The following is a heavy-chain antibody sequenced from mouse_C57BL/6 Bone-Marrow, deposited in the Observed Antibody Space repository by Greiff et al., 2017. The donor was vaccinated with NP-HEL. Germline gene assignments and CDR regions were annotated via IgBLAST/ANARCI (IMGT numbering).Heavy chain of an antibody. CDR1: GYTFTDYE. CDR3: TRNWVFDY. Sequence: VHLVESGAELVRPGASVTLSCKASGYTFTDYEMHWVKQTPVHGLEWIGAIDPETGGTAYNQKFKGKAILTADKSSSTAYMELRSLTSEDSAVYYCTRNWVFDYWGQGTTLTVSS. D-gene: IGHD4-1*01. J-gene: IGHJ2*01. CDR2: IDPETGGT. V-gene: IGHV1-15*01.